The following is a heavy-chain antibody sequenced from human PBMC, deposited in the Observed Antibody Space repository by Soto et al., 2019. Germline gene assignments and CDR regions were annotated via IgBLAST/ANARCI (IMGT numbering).Heavy chain of an antibody. CDR2: ISTYSGKT. J-gene: IGHJ4*02. Sequence: QVQLVQSGTEVKKSGASVKVSCKASGYAFTSYSVSWVRQAPGQGLEWMGSISTYSGKTNYVQSLQGRVTMTTDTSTTTAYFDLRSLRPDDTAIYYCARRYGDPSSSAGFDYWGQGTLVTVSS. V-gene: IGHV1-18*01. CDR3: ARRYGDPSSSAGFDY. D-gene: IGHD2-21*02. CDR1: GYAFTSYS.